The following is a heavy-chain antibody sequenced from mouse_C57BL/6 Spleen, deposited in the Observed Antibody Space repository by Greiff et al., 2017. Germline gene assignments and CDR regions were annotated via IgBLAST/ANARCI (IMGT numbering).Heavy chain of an antibody. D-gene: IGHD1-1*01. J-gene: IGHJ1*03. CDR2: ISSGSSTI. Sequence: EVMLVESGGGLVKPGGSLKLSCAASGFTFSDYGMHWVRQAPEKGLEWVAYISSGSSTIYYADTVKGRFTISRDNAKNTLFLQMTSLRSEDTAMYYCARRKFITTVVASYWYFDVWGTGTTVTVSS. CDR1: GFTFSDYG. V-gene: IGHV5-17*01. CDR3: ARRKFITTVVASYWYFDV.